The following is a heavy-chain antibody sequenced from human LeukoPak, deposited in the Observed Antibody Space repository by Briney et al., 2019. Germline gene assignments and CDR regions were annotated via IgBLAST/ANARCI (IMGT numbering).Heavy chain of an antibody. CDR3: ARAKGRYFDWFPDY. CDR2: INAGNGNT. V-gene: IGHV1-3*01. J-gene: IGHJ4*02. D-gene: IGHD3-9*01. Sequence: GASVKVSCTASGYTFTSYAMHWVRQAPGQRLEWMGWINAGNGNTKYSQKFQGRVTITRDTSASTAYMELSSLRSEDTAVYYCARAKGRYFDWFPDYWGQGTLVTVSS. CDR1: GYTFTSYA.